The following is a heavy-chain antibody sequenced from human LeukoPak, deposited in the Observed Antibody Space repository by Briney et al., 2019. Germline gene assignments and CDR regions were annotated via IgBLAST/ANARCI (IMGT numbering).Heavy chain of an antibody. CDR1: GGSISGYY. CDR3: ARVISKSAWYSPFDY. J-gene: IGHJ4*02. D-gene: IGHD6-19*01. CDR2: IYYTGST. V-gene: IGHV4-59*01. Sequence: SETLSLTCTGSGGSISGYYWSWIRQPPGKGLEWIGYIYYTGSTNYNPSLKSRVTMTVDTPENQFSLKLTSVTAADTAVYYCARVISKSAWYSPFDYWGPGILLTVSS.